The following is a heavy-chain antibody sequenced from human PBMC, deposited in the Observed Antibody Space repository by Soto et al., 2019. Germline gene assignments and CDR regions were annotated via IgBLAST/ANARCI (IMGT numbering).Heavy chain of an antibody. J-gene: IGHJ3*01. D-gene: IGHD6-6*01. CDR1: GVTFSSFS. CDR3: ARTCSRSSGRDGFDL. V-gene: IGHV3-48*01. CDR2: ISFGSSTI. Sequence: GGCLRLSCAASGVTFSSFSMNGVRQAPGKGLEWVSYISFGSSTIYYADSVRGRFTISRDNAKSSLYLQMHSLRAEDTAVYYCARTCSRSSGRDGFDLWGQGTMVTVS.